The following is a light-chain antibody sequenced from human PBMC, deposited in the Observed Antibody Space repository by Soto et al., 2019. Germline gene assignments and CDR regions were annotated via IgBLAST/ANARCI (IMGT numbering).Light chain of an antibody. J-gene: IGKJ3*01. Sequence: DIVLMQSPVTLSLSPGEGATLSCRASQSVNNNYLAWYQQRPGQAPTVLIFDTSRRATGVPDRFSGSGSGTDFTLRISRVEPDDFAVYYCQQYGSSQFTFGPGTKVDI. CDR3: QQYGSSQFT. CDR2: DTS. CDR1: QSVNNNY. V-gene: IGKV3-20*01.